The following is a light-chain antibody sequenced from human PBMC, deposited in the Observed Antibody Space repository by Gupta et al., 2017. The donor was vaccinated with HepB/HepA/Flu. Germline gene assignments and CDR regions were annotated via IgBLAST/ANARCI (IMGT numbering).Light chain of an antibody. CDR1: QSVGGR. V-gene: IGKV3-11*01. CDR3: QQGDSWPRT. Sequence: DIVLTQSPATLSLSPAVRATLSCGASQSVGGRLAWYQQKPGQAPRLLIYDSSNRAAGVPARFSGSGFGTDFSLTITNLEPEDFAVYYCQQGDSWPRTFGPGTRLEIK. CDR2: DSS. J-gene: IGKJ5*01.